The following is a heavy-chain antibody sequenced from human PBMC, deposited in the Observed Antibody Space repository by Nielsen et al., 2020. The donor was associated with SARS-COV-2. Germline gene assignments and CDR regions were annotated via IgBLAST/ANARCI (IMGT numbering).Heavy chain of an antibody. CDR3: VIGDATTWYL. D-gene: IGHD1-14*01. Sequence: VRQMPGKGLEWMGIIYPEDSDIRYSPSFQGRVTISADKSISTAYLQWSSLKASDTAMYYCVIGDATTWYLWGQGALVTVSS. V-gene: IGHV5-51*01. CDR2: IYPEDSDI. J-gene: IGHJ4*02.